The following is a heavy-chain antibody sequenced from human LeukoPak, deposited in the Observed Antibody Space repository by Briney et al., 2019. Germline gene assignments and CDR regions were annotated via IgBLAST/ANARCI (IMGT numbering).Heavy chain of an antibody. J-gene: IGHJ6*02. V-gene: IGHV3-21*01. CDR3: ARDYNWNDVYYGMDV. Sequence: PGGSLRLSCAASGFSFSTYGMHWVRQAPGKGLEWVSSISSSSSYIYYADSVKGRFTISRDNAKNSLYLQMNSLRAEDTAVYYCARDYNWNDVYYGMDVWGQGTTVTVSS. D-gene: IGHD1-1*01. CDR1: GFSFSTYG. CDR2: ISSSSSYI.